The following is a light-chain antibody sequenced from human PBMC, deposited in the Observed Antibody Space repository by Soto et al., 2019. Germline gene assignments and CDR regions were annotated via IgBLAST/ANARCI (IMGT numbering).Light chain of an antibody. V-gene: IGKV3-20*01. CDR3: HQYGSSIMYT. J-gene: IGKJ2*01. CDR2: GAS. Sequence: ENVLTQSPGTLSLSPGERATLSCRASRSIASAYLAWYQQKPGQAPRLLIYGASSRAAGVPDRLSGSGSGTDFTLTISRLEPEDFAVYFCHQYGSSIMYTFGQGTKLEI. CDR1: RSIASAY.